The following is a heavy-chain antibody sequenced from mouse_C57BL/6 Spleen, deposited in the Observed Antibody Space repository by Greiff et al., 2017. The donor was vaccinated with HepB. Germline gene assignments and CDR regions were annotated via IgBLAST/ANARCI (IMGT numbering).Heavy chain of an antibody. CDR1: GFTFSDYG. J-gene: IGHJ4*01. Sequence: EVKLMESGGGLVKPGGSLKLSCAASGFTFSDYGMHWVRQAPEKGLEWVAYISSGSSTIYYADTVKGRFTISRDNAKNTLFLQMTSLRSEDTAMYYCASDGYGDYYAMDYWGQGTSVTVSS. CDR2: ISSGSSTI. CDR3: ASDGYGDYYAMDY. D-gene: IGHD2-2*01. V-gene: IGHV5-17*01.